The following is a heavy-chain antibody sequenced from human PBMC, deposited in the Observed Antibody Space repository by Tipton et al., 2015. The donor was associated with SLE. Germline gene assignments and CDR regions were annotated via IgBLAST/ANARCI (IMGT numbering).Heavy chain of an antibody. CDR1: RFSFSIYW. CDR3: AAGSSRSTDY. V-gene: IGHV3-74*01. CDR2: ISDDGSST. Sequence: GSLRLSCEASRFSFSIYWMHWVRPAPGKGLVWVSRISDDGSSTSYADSVKGRFTISRDNTKNTLYLEMNSLRVEDTAVYYCAAGSSRSTDYWGQGTLGSVSS. D-gene: IGHD6-13*01. J-gene: IGHJ4*02.